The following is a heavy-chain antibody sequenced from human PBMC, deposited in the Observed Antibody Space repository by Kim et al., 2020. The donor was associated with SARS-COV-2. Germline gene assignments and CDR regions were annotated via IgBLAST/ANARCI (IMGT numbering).Heavy chain of an antibody. Sequence: GGSLRLSCAASGFTFSSYSMNWVRQAPGKGLEWVSYISSSSSTIYYADSVKGRFTISRDNAKNSLYLQMNSLRDEDTAVYYCARDGRTPTAQVHYYYYGMDVWGQGTTVTVSS. J-gene: IGHJ6*02. V-gene: IGHV3-48*02. CDR1: GFTFSSYS. CDR3: ARDGRTPTAQVHYYYYGMDV. CDR2: ISSSSSTI.